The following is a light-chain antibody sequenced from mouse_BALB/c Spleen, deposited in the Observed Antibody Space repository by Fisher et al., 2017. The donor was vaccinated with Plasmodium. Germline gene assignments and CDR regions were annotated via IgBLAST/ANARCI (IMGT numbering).Light chain of an antibody. CDR2: LVS. J-gene: IGKJ1*01. CDR1: QSLLDSDGTTY. Sequence: DIVITQTTLTLSVTIGQPASISCKSSQSLLDSDGTTYLSWLLQRPGQSPKRLIYLVSKLDSGVPDRFTGSGSGTDFTLKISRVEAEDLGIYYCWQGTHSWTFGGGTNLEIK. CDR3: WQGTHSWT. V-gene: IGKV1-135*01.